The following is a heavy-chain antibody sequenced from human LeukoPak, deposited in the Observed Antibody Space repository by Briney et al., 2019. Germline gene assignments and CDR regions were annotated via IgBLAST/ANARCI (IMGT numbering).Heavy chain of an antibody. CDR2: INPSGGST. CDR1: GYTFTSYY. V-gene: IGHV1-46*01. D-gene: IGHD6-19*01. Sequence: ASVKVSYKASGYTFTSYYMHWVRQAPGQGLEWMGIINPSGGSTSYAQKFQGRVTMTRDTSTSTVYMELSSLRSEDTAVYYCAREDHPPYSSGWYGAGLSFDPWGQGTLVTVSS. J-gene: IGHJ5*02. CDR3: AREDHPPYSSGWYGAGLSFDP.